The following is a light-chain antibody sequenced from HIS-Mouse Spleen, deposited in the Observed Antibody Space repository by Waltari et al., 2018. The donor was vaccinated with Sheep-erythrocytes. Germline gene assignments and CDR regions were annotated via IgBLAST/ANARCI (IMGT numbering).Light chain of an antibody. CDR3: CSYAGSSTLV. CDR2: EGS. J-gene: IGLJ2*01. CDR1: SSDVGSYNL. V-gene: IGLV2-23*01. Sequence: QSALTQPASVSGSPGQSITISCTEPSSDVGSYNLVSWYQQHPGKAPKLMIYEGSKRPSGVSNRFSGSKSGNTASLTISGLQAEDEADYYCCSYAGSSTLVFGGGTKLTVL.